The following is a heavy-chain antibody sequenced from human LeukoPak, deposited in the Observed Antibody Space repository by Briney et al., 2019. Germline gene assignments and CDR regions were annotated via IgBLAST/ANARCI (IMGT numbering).Heavy chain of an antibody. CDR1: GFTFRNYW. CDR2: IKLDGTQK. CDR3: TRDFWTDY. J-gene: IGHJ4*02. D-gene: IGHD3/OR15-3a*01. V-gene: IGHV3-7*01. Sequence: GGSLRLSCAASGFTFRNYWMSWIRQAPGRGLEWVANIKLDGTQKNYIQSVRGRFTISRDNARNFLYLQLSSLRAEDTAVYYCTRDFWTDYWGQGTLVTVST.